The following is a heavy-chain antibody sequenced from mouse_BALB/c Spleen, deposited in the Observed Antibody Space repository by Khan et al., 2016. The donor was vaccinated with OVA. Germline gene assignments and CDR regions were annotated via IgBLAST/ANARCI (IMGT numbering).Heavy chain of an antibody. D-gene: IGHD1-2*01. Sequence: EVQLLETGPGLVKPSQSLSLTCTVTGYSITSGYGWNWIRQFPGNKLEWMGYISYSGSTNYNPSLKSRISITRDTSKNQFFLQLNSVTTEDTATYYRARTARIKYWGQGTTLTVSS. CDR3: ARTARIKY. J-gene: IGHJ2*01. CDR1: GYSITSGYG. CDR2: ISYSGST. V-gene: IGHV3-2*02.